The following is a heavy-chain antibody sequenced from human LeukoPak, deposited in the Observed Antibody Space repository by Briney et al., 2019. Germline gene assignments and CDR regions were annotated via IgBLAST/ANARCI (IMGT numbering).Heavy chain of an antibody. J-gene: IGHJ6*02. CDR3: AREQWLGTPYYYYGMDV. V-gene: IGHV4-4*07. D-gene: IGHD6-19*01. Sequence: SETLSLTCTVSGDSISDDYYTWMRQPAGKGLEWIGRIHSGGTTNYNPSLMSRVTLSIDKSKKHISLRLTSVTAADTAVYYCAREQWLGTPYYYYGMDVWGQGTTVTVSS. CDR2: IHSGGTT. CDR1: GDSISDDY.